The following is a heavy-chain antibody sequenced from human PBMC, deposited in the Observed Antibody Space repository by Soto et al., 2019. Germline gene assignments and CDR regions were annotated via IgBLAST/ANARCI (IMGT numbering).Heavy chain of an antibody. Sequence: QVRLVQSGAEVKKPGASVKVSCKGSGYAFTTYGITWVRRAPGQGLEWMGWISAHNGNTNYAQKLQGRVTVTRDTSTSTAYMELRSLRCDDTAVYYCARGRYGDYWGQGALVTVSS. CDR1: GYAFTTYG. CDR2: ISAHNGNT. J-gene: IGHJ4*02. V-gene: IGHV1-18*01. CDR3: ARGRYGDY. D-gene: IGHD1-1*01.